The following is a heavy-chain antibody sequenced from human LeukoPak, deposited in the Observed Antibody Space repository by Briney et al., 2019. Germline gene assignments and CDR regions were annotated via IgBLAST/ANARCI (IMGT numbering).Heavy chain of an antibody. D-gene: IGHD6-13*01. CDR3: ARVIWQQLARKTDYYFDY. CDR1: GYTFTSYG. CDR2: ISAYNGNT. V-gene: IGHV1-18*01. Sequence: ASVTVSCTASGYTFTSYGISWVRQAPGQGLEWMGWISAYNGNTNYAQKLQGRVTMTTDTSTSTAYMELRSLRSDDTAVYYCARVIWQQLARKTDYYFDYWGQGTLVTVSS. J-gene: IGHJ4*02.